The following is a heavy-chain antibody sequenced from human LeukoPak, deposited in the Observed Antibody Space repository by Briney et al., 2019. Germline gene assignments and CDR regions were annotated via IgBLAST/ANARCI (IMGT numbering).Heavy chain of an antibody. Sequence: GGFLRLSCVVSGFTFNSYAMSWVRQAPGKVLEWVSAITGSGGDTFHADSVKGRFTISRDNSKNTLYLQMNSLRAEDTAVYYCAKGSRDSRPYYFDFWGQGTLVTVSS. CDR2: ITGSGGDT. D-gene: IGHD3-10*01. CDR1: GFTFNSYA. J-gene: IGHJ4*02. V-gene: IGHV3-23*01. CDR3: AKGSRDSRPYYFDF.